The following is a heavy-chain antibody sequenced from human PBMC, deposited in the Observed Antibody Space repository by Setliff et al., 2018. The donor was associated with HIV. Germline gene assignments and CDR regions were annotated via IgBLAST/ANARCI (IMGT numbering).Heavy chain of an antibody. V-gene: IGHV1-2*02. CDR1: GYTFTDYF. CDR3: ARQLSNSLDY. CDR2: ISPYDGAK. D-gene: IGHD1-1*01. Sequence: WASVKVSCKSSGYTFTDYFIHWVRQAPGRGLEWMGWISPYDGAKRATGRFRGRVTMTTDTSINTAYMELSGVRSDDTAVYFCARQLSNSLDYWGQGTPVTVSS. J-gene: IGHJ4*02.